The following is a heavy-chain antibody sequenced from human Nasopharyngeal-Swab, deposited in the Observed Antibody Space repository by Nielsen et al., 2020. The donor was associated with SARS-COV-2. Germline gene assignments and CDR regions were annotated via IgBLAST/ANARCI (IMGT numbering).Heavy chain of an antibody. CDR1: GGSISSGSYY. Sequence: SETLSLTCTVSGGSISSGSYYWSWIRQPAGKGLEWIGRIDTSGSTNYNPTLKSRVTISVDTSKNQFSLKLSSVTAADTAVYYCARDGGAAHMDVWGQGTTVTVSS. J-gene: IGHJ6*02. CDR3: ARDGGAAHMDV. V-gene: IGHV4-61*02. D-gene: IGHD6-6*01. CDR2: IDTSGST.